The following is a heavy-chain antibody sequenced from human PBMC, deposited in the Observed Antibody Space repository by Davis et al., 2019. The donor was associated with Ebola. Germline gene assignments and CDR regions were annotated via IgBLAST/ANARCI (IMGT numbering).Heavy chain of an antibody. CDR2: IYTSGST. J-gene: IGHJ6*02. V-gene: IGHV4-4*07. CDR3: AREWRNSSPGGRGGMDV. D-gene: IGHD6-13*01. CDR1: GGSISSYY. Sequence: PSETLSLTCTVSGGSISSYYWSWIWQPAGKGLEWIGRIYTSGSTNYNPSLKSRVTMSVDTSKNQFSLKLSSVTAADTAVYYCAREWRNSSPGGRGGMDVWGQGTTVTVSS.